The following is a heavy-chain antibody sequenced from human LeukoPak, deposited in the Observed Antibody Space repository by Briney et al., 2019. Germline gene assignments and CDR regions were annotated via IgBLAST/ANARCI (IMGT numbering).Heavy chain of an antibody. CDR1: GFTFSSYA. V-gene: IGHV3-23*01. CDR3: ARTDRTGALGRFRMRSDAFDI. Sequence: GSLRLSCAASGFTFSSYAMSWVRQAPGKGLEWVSGFTSGGNTHYSDSVKGRFTISRDNSKNTLYLRMNSLRADDTAVYYCARTDRTGALGRFRMRSDAFDIWGQGTVVTVSS. CDR2: FTSGGNT. J-gene: IGHJ3*02. D-gene: IGHD3-3*01.